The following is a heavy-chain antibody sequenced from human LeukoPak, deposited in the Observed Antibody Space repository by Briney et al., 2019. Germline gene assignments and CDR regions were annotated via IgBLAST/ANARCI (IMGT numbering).Heavy chain of an antibody. V-gene: IGHV4-4*09. J-gene: IGHJ1*01. CDR1: GDSISCFY. Sequence: SETLSLTCTVSGDSISCFYWSWIRQAPGKGLECIGFIYVNGDTNYNPSLKGRATLSLDTSKNQFSLRLTSVIAADTAVYYCAKTARTFASWSPGTLVAVSS. D-gene: IGHD1-7*01. CDR3: AKTARTFAS. CDR2: IYVNGDT.